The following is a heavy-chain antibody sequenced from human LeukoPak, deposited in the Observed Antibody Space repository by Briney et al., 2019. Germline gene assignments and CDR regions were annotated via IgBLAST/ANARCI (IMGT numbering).Heavy chain of an antibody. Sequence: GESLKISCKTSGYSFTSYWIAWVRQMPGKGLEWMGIIYPGDSDTRYSPSFQGQVTISADKSISTAYLQWSSLKASDTAMYYCARPKYTSSSSHFDYWGQGTLVTVSS. CDR2: IYPGDSDT. J-gene: IGHJ4*02. CDR1: GYSFTSYW. CDR3: ARPKYTSSSSHFDY. D-gene: IGHD6-6*01. V-gene: IGHV5-51*01.